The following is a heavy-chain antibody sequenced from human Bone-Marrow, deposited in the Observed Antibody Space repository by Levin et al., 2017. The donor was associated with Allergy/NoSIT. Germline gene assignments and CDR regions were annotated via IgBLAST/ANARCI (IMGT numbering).Heavy chain of an antibody. CDR3: ARADGADY. CDR2: IWYDGSNK. Sequence: LSLTCAASGFIFTDYGMHWVRQAPGKGLEWVALIWYDGSNKYYTDSVKGRFTISRDDSKNTVFLQMNSLRAEDTAVYYCARADGADYWGQGTRVTVSS. V-gene: IGHV3-33*01. J-gene: IGHJ4*02. CDR1: GFIFTDYG. D-gene: IGHD5-24*01.